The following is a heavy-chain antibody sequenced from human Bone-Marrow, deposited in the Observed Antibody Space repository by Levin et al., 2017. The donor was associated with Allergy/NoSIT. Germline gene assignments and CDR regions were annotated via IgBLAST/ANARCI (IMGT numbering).Heavy chain of an antibody. J-gene: IGHJ4*02. CDR3: ARHRAPWRIHGEFDF. CDR1: GASMTGYY. CDR2: IYYSGST. Sequence: SETLSLTCTVSGASMTGYYWSWIRQTPRRGLEWIGYIYYSGSTAYNPSLESRVTISLDTSKNQFSLRLTSVTAVDTALYFCARHRAPWRIHGEFDFWGQGTLVAVSS. V-gene: IGHV4-59*01. D-gene: IGHD4-17*01.